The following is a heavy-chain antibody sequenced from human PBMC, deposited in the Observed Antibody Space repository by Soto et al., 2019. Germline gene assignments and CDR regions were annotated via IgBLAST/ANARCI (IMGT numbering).Heavy chain of an antibody. Sequence: ASVKVSCKASGYTFTSYGISWVRQAPGQGLEWMGWISAYNGNTNYAQKLQGRVTMTTDTSTSTAYMELRSLRSDDTAVYYCARDCGGDCYAYYYYYGMEVWGQGTTVTVSS. CDR3: ARDCGGDCYAYYYYYGMEV. CDR1: GYTFTSYG. CDR2: ISAYNGNT. J-gene: IGHJ6*02. V-gene: IGHV1-18*01. D-gene: IGHD2-21*02.